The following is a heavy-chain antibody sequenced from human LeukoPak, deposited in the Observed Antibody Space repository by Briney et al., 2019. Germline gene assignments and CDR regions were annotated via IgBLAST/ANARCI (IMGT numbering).Heavy chain of an antibody. Sequence: SQTLSLTCTVSGGSISSGDYYWSWIRQPPGKGLEWIGYICYSGSTYYNPSLKSRVTISVDTSKNQFSLKLSSVTAADTAVYYCARWRNYYDSSGYYLTGTLDYWGQGTLVTVSS. CDR3: ARWRNYYDSSGYYLTGTLDY. CDR2: ICYSGST. D-gene: IGHD3-22*01. J-gene: IGHJ4*02. CDR1: GGSISSGDYY. V-gene: IGHV4-30-4*01.